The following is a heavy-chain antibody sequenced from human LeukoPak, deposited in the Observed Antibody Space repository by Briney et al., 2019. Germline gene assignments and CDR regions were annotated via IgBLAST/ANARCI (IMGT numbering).Heavy chain of an antibody. J-gene: IGHJ5*02. CDR1: GGSISSYY. V-gene: IGHV4-4*07. D-gene: IGHD1-26*01. CDR3: AREGGSYYVFNWFDP. Sequence: SGTLSLTCTVSGGSISSYYWSWIRQPAGKGLEWIGRIYTSGSTNYNPSLKSRVTMSVDTSKNQFSLKLSSVTAADTAVYYCAREGGSYYVFNWFDPWGQGTLVTVSS. CDR2: IYTSGST.